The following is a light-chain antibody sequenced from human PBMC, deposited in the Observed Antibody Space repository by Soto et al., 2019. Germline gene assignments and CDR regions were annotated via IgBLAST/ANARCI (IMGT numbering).Light chain of an antibody. CDR1: QSVLYSSNNENY. J-gene: IGKJ5*01. CDR3: QQYHSDPIT. Sequence: DIVMTQSPDSLALSLGERSTINCKSSQSVLYSSNNENYLAWYQQKPGQPPKLLIYWASTRNSGVPDRFSGSGSATDFTLTISSLQAEDVAVYYCQQYHSDPITFGQGTRLEIK. CDR2: WAS. V-gene: IGKV4-1*01.